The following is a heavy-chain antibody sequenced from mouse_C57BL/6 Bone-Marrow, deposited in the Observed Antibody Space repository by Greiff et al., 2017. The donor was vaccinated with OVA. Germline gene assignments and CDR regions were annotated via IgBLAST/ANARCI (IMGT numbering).Heavy chain of an antibody. CDR3: TRSYSNYGDFDY. J-gene: IGHJ2*01. CDR1: GYTFTDYE. Sequence: VQLQQSGAELVRPGASVTLSCKASGYTFTDYEMHWVKQTPVHGLEWIGAIDPETGGTAYNQKFKGKAILTADKSSSPAYMERRSLTSEDSAVYYCTRSYSNYGDFDYWGQGTTLTVSS. CDR2: IDPETGGT. V-gene: IGHV1-15*01. D-gene: IGHD2-5*01.